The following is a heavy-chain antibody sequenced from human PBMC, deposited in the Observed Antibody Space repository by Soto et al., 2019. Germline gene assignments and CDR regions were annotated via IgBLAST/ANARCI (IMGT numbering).Heavy chain of an antibody. V-gene: IGHV4-39*02. CDR3: ARDRAHYYGSGSYLYYYYGMDV. Sequence: NPSETLSLTCTFSAGSISSSSYYWGWIRQPPGKRLEWSGSISYRVSTYYIPSLKSRVTISVDTSKNQFSLKLSSVTAADTAVYYCARDRAHYYGSGSYLYYYYGMDVWGQETTVTVSS. CDR2: ISYRVST. CDR1: AGSISSSSYY. D-gene: IGHD3-10*01. J-gene: IGHJ6*02.